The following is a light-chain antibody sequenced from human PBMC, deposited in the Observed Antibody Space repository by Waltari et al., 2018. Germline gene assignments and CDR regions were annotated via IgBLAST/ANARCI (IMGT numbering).Light chain of an antibody. CDR2: DAS. CDR1: QSVGTY. CDR3: QQRSNWTPHT. J-gene: IGKJ2*01. Sequence: EIVLTLSPATLSLSPGETATLSCRASQSVGTYLAWYQQKPGQAPRLLIYDASNRATGIPARFRGSGSGTDFTLTISSLEAEDFAVYYCQQRSNWTPHTSGQGARLEIK. V-gene: IGKV3-11*01.